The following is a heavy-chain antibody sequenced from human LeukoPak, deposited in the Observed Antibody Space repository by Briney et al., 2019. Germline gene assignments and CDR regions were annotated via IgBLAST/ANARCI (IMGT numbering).Heavy chain of an antibody. V-gene: IGHV1-2*02. J-gene: IGHJ3*02. D-gene: IGHD2-15*01. CDR2: NNPNGAT. Sequence: ASVVVSCKASGYTFSAYYVHWVRQAPGQGLEWVGCNNPNGATDYAQKFQGRVTMTRDTSISTAYMDLSSLRSDDTAVYYCARDESASRDNALDMWGLGTMVSVS. CDR3: ARDESASRDNALDM. CDR1: GYTFSAYY.